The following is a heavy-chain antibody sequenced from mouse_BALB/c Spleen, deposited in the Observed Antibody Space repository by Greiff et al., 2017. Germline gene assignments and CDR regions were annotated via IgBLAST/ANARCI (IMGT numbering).Heavy chain of an antibody. J-gene: IGHJ4*01. D-gene: IGHD1-1*01. CDR1: GFTFTDYY. V-gene: IGHV7-3*02. Sequence: EVQVVESGGGLVQPGGSLRLSCATSGFTFTDYYMSWVRQPPGKALEWLGFIRNKANDYTTEYSASVKGRFIVSRNTSQSILYLQMNALKAKDAAIYYCARGHYGSSYDYAMDYWGQGTSVTVSS. CDR2: IRNKANDYTT. CDR3: ARGHYGSSYDYAMDY.